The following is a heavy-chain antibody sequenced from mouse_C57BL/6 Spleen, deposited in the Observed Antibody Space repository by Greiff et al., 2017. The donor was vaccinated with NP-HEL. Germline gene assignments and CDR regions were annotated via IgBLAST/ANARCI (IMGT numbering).Heavy chain of an antibody. CDR1: GYTFTSYW. D-gene: IGHD2-5*01. V-gene: IGHV1-64*01. Sequence: QVQLQQPGAELVKPGASVKLSCKASGYTFTSYWMHWVKQRPGQGLEWIGMIHPNSGSTNYNEKFKSKATLTVDTSSSTAYMQLSSLTSEDSAVYYCARGSNYGYAMDYWGQGTSVTVSS. CDR2: IHPNSGST. J-gene: IGHJ4*01. CDR3: ARGSNYGYAMDY.